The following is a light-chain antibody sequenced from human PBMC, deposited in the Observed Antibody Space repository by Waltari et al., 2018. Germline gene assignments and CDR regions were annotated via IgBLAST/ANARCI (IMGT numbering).Light chain of an antibody. CDR1: QSVRSY. CDR2: DTS. Sequence: EIVLTQSPATLSLSPGERATLSCRASQSVRSYLAWYQQKPGQAPRLLIYDTSNRASGIPARFSGSGSGTDCTLTISRLEPEDSAVYYCHQCGGSQRTFGGGTRVEIK. CDR3: HQCGGSQRT. J-gene: IGKJ4*01. V-gene: IGKV3-11*01.